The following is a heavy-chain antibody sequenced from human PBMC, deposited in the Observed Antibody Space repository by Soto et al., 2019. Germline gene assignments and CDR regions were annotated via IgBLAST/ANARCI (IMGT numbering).Heavy chain of an antibody. CDR3: ARAHCSSTSCYPQYDY. CDR1: GYTFTGYY. CDR2: INPNSGGT. V-gene: IGHV1-2*04. D-gene: IGHD2-2*01. J-gene: IGHJ4*02. Sequence: GASVKVSCKASGYTFTGYYMHWVRQAPGQGLEWMGWINPNSGGTNYAQKFQGWVTMTRDTSISTAYMELSRLRSDDTAVYYCARAHCSSTSCYPQYDYWGQGTLVTVSS.